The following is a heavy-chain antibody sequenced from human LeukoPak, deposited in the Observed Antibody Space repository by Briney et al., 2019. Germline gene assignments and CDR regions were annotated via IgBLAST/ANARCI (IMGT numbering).Heavy chain of an antibody. V-gene: IGHV3-48*03. Sequence: GGSLRLCCAASGFTFSSYEMNWVRQAPGKGLEWVSYISSGGSSIYYADSVKGRFTISRDNAKNSLYLQMNSLRAEDTAVYYCARIRGYCSSTSCFNDHWGQGTLVTVSS. J-gene: IGHJ4*02. CDR3: ARIRGYCSSTSCFNDH. CDR1: GFTFSSYE. D-gene: IGHD2-2*01. CDR2: ISSGGSSI.